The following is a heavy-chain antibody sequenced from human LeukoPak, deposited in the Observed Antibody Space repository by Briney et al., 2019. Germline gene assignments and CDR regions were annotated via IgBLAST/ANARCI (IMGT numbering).Heavy chain of an antibody. CDR3: ARDVGSSLHS. CDR2: ISSDGTST. CDR1: GFTFGSSY. Sequence: GRSLRLSCAASGFTFGSSYMHWVRQDPGKGLVWVSCISSDGTSTNYADSAKGRFTISRDNPKNTVYLQMNSLRAEDTAVYYCARDVGSSLHSWGQGTLVIVSS. V-gene: IGHV3-74*01. J-gene: IGHJ4*02. D-gene: IGHD2-2*01.